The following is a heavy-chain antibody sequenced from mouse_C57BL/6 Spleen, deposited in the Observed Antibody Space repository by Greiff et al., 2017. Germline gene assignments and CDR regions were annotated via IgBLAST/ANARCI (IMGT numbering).Heavy chain of an antibody. J-gene: IGHJ2*01. CDR3: ARSPLYYGKEDY. Sequence: VQLQQSGPELVKPGASVKIPCKASGYTFTDYNMDWVKQSHGKSLEWIGDINPNNGGTIYNQKFKGKATWTVDTSSSTAYMELRSLTSEDTAVYYCARSPLYYGKEDYWCQGTTLTVSS. CDR2: INPNNGGT. V-gene: IGHV1-18*01. D-gene: IGHD2-1*01. CDR1: GYTFTDYN.